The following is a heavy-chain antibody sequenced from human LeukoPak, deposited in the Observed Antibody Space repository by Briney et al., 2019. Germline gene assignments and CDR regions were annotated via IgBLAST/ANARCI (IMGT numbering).Heavy chain of an antibody. D-gene: IGHD5-18*01. J-gene: IGHJ3*02. CDR2: IYYSGST. Sequence: SETLSFTCTVSGGSVSSGSYYWSWIRQPPGRALEWIGYIYYSGSTKYNPSLKSRVTISVDMSKNPFSLKLSSVTAADTAVYYCARSDTVSDAFDIWGQGTMVTVSS. CDR1: GGSVSSGSYY. V-gene: IGHV4-61*01. CDR3: ARSDTVSDAFDI.